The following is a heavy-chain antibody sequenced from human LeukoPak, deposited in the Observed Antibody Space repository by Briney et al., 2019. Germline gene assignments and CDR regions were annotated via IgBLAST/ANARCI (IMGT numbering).Heavy chain of an antibody. CDR2: IYYSGST. D-gene: IGHD3-3*01. CDR3: ARVGRAILRFLEWSPFDP. Sequence: KPSETLSLTCTVSGGSISSYYRSWIRQPPGKGLEWIGYIYYSGSTNYNPSLKSRVTISVDTSKNQFSLKLSSVTAADTAVYYCARVGRAILRFLEWSPFDPWGQGTLVTVSS. J-gene: IGHJ5*02. CDR1: GGSISSYY. V-gene: IGHV4-59*12.